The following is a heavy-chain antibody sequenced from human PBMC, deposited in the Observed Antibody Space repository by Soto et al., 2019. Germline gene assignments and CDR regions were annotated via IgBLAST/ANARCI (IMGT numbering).Heavy chain of an antibody. CDR3: AKDSYRAATRFAHYYYGMDV. Sequence: PGGSLRLSCAASGFTFDDYTMHWVRQAPGKGLEWVSLISWDGGSTYYADSVKGRFTISRDNSKNSLYLQMNSLRTEDTALYYCAKDSYRAATRFAHYYYGMDVWGQGTTVTVSS. J-gene: IGHJ6*02. CDR1: GFTFDDYT. V-gene: IGHV3-43*01. CDR2: ISWDGGST. D-gene: IGHD2-15*01.